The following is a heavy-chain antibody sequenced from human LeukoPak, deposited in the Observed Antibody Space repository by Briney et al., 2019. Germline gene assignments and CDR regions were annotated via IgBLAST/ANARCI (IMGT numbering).Heavy chain of an antibody. D-gene: IGHD3-16*02. CDR3: ARLNLEELSPKLDY. Sequence: ASVKVSCKASNYIFSIYGINWVRQAPGQGLEWMGWINIYKGNVKYAQKFQGRVTMTTDTSTSTAYMELRSLRSDDTAVYYCARLNLEELSPKLDYWGQGTLVTVSS. J-gene: IGHJ4*02. CDR1: NYIFSIYG. CDR2: INIYKGNV. V-gene: IGHV1-18*04.